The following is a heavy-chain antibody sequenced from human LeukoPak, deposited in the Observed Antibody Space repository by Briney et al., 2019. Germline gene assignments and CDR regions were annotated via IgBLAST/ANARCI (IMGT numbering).Heavy chain of an antibody. D-gene: IGHD6-13*01. CDR2: INPSGGST. Sequence: DSVKVSCKASGYTFTSYYMHWVRQAPGHGLEWMGKINPSGGSTSYAQKFQGRVTMTRDTSTSTVYMELSSLRSEDTAVYYCARWGDSSWYDYWGQGTLVTVSS. CDR3: ARWGDSSWYDY. V-gene: IGHV1-46*01. CDR1: GYTFTSYY. J-gene: IGHJ4*02.